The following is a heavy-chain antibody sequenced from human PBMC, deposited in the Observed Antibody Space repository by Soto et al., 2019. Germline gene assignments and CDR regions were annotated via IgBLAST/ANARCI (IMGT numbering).Heavy chain of an antibody. D-gene: IGHD3-3*01. CDR2: ISAYNGNT. CDR1: GYTFTSCG. CDR3: ARDGKYYDFWSGHPNYYYYGMDV. J-gene: IGHJ6*02. Sequence: ASVKVSCKASGYTFTSCGISWVRQAPGQGLEWMGWISAYNGNTNYAQKLQGRVTMTTDTSTSTAYMELRSLRSDDTAVYYCARDGKYYDFWSGHPNYYYYGMDVWGQGTTVTVSS. V-gene: IGHV1-18*01.